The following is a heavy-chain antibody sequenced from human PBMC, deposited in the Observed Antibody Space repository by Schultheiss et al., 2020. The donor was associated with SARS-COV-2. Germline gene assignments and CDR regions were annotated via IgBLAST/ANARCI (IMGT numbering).Heavy chain of an antibody. CDR3: ARRSVDYYYYGMDV. J-gene: IGHJ6*02. CDR1: GGSISSGSYY. Sequence: SETLSLTCTVSGGSISSGSYYWSWIRQPAGKGLEWIGRIYTSGSTNYNPSLKSRVTISVDTSKNQFSLKLSSVTAADTAVYYCARRSVDYYYYGMDVWGQGTTVTVSS. V-gene: IGHV4-61*02. CDR2: IYTSGST.